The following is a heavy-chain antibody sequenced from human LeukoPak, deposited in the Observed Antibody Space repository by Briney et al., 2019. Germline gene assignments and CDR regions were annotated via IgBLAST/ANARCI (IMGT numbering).Heavy chain of an antibody. CDR2: IYTSGST. CDR1: GDSISSGDYY. CDR3: ARGARWFGELWYFDL. V-gene: IGHV4-61*02. Sequence: PSETLSLTCSVSGDSISSGDYYWSWIRQPAGNGLEWIGRIYTSGSTNYNPSLKSRVTISVDTSKNQFSLKLSSVTAADTAVYYCARGARWFGELWYFDLWGRGTLVTVSS. D-gene: IGHD3-10*01. J-gene: IGHJ2*01.